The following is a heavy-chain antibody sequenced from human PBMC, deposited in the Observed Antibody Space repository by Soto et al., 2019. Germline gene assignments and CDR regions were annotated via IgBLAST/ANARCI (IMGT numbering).Heavy chain of an antibody. V-gene: IGHV3-30-3*01. J-gene: IGHJ6*02. Sequence: QVQLVESGGGVVQPGTSLRLSCAASGFTFSSYSIHWVRQAPGKGLEWLAVLSFDGNDKYYADSVRGRFFISRDISMHTLYLQLNSLRAEDTALYYCARDRFVVVVDRGYYYYYGMDVWGQGTTVTVSS. D-gene: IGHD2-15*01. CDR2: LSFDGNDK. CDR1: GFTFSSYS. CDR3: ARDRFVVVVDRGYYYYYGMDV.